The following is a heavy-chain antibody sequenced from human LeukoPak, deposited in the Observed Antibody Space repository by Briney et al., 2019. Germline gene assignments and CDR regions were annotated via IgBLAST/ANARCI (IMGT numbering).Heavy chain of an antibody. D-gene: IGHD1-26*01. CDR1: GGSISTYH. CDR3: ARESGGWFDP. V-gene: IGHV4-59*01. Sequence: SETLSLTCTVSGGSISTYHWNWIRQSPGKGLEWIGYIYYSGSTNYNPSLKSRVTMSVDTSNNQFSLKLSSVTAADTAVYYCARESGGWFDPWGQGTLVTVSS. J-gene: IGHJ5*02. CDR2: IYYSGST.